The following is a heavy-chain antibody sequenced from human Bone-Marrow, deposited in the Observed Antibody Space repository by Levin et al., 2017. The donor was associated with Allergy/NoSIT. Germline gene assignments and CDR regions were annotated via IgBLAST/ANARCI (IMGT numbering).Heavy chain of an antibody. D-gene: IGHD4-23*01. CDR1: GFTFRSYE. J-gene: IGHJ6*02. CDR3: AREPRWRRSFYYYYYGMDV. V-gene: IGHV3-48*03. Sequence: LSLTCAASGFTFRSYEMNWVRQAPGKGLEWVSYISSSGTTIYYADSVKGRFTISRDNAKNSLYLQMNSLRAEDTAVYYCAREPRWRRSFYYYYYGMDVWGQGTTVTVSS. CDR2: ISSSGTTI.